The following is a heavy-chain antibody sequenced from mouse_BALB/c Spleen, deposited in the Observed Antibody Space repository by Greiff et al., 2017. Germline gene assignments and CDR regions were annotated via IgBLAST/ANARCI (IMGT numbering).Heavy chain of an antibody. D-gene: IGHD1-1*01. CDR1: GFSLTGYG. V-gene: IGHV2-6-7*01. CDR2: IWGDGST. Sequence: VQLVESGPGLVAPSQSLSITCTVSGFSLTGYGVNWVRQPPGKGLEWLGMIWGDGSTDYNSALKSRLSISKDNSKSQVFLKMNSLQTDDTARYYCARGTYYYGSSYFDYWGQGTTLTVAA. J-gene: IGHJ2*01. CDR3: ARGTYYYGSSYFDY.